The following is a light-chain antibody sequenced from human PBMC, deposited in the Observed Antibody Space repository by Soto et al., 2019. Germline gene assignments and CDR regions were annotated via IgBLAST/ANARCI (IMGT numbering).Light chain of an antibody. V-gene: IGKV1-5*03. J-gene: IGKJ4*01. Sequence: IQMTQSPSTLPASVGDRVTITCQANQSISTWLAWYQQKPGKAPNLLIYKASRLETGVPSRFSGSGSGTEFTLTISFLQPDDFATYYCQQYNSYSPLTFGGGTKVDIK. CDR1: QSISTW. CDR2: KAS. CDR3: QQYNSYSPLT.